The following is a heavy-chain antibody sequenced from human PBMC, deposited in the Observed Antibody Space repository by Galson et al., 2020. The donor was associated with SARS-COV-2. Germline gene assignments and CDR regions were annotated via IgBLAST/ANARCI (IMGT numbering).Heavy chain of an antibody. CDR3: VRGEVQTLDY. V-gene: IGHV1-69*13. Sequence: SVKVSCKASGGTFSSSDVNWVRQAPGQGLEWLGGFIHVFHTATYAQKFQGRVTITADEPTTTAYMELTSLRSDDTALYFCVRGEVQTLDYGGQGTLVTVSS. CDR2: FIHVFHTA. CDR1: GGTFSSSD. D-gene: IGHD1-1*01. J-gene: IGHJ4*02.